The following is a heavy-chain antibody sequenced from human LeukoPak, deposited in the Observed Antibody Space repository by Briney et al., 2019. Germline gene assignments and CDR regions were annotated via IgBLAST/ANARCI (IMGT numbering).Heavy chain of an antibody. V-gene: IGHV3-30-3*01. CDR3: ARDKASGVTMRSFDY. CDR1: GFTFSSYA. J-gene: IGHJ4*02. D-gene: IGHD4-17*01. CDR2: ISYDGSNK. Sequence: GGSLRLSCAASGFTFSSYAMSWVRQAPGKGLEWVAFISYDGSNKYYADSVKGRFTISRDNSKNTLYLQMNSLRTEDTAVYYCARDKASGVTMRSFDYWGQGTLVTVSS.